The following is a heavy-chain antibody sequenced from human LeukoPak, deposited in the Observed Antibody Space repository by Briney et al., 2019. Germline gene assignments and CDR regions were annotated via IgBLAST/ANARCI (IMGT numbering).Heavy chain of an antibody. D-gene: IGHD5-24*01. J-gene: IGHJ4*02. Sequence: SETLSLTCTVSGYSISSGYYWGWIRQPPGKGLEWIGSIYHSGSTYYNPSLKSRVTISVDTSKNQFSLKLSSATAADTAVYYCARGEMATIGDWGQGTLVTVSS. CDR1: GYSISSGYY. V-gene: IGHV4-38-2*02. CDR2: IYHSGST. CDR3: ARGEMATIGD.